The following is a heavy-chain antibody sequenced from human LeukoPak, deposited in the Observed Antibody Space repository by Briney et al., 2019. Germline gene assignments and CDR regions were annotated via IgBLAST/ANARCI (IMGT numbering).Heavy chain of an antibody. Sequence: GGSLRLSCAASGFIFSSYEMNWVRQAPGKGLEWISYISSSGNTIYYADSVKGRFTISRDNAQNSLYLQMNSLRVEDTAVYYCARDETMPRVWYYFDYWGPGTLVTVSS. V-gene: IGHV3-48*03. CDR3: ARDETMPRVWYYFDY. CDR1: GFIFSSYE. D-gene: IGHD1-1*01. CDR2: ISSSGNTI. J-gene: IGHJ4*02.